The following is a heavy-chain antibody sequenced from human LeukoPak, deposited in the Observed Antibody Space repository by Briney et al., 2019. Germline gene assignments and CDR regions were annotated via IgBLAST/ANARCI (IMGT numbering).Heavy chain of an antibody. CDR3: ARERLPAAAGIGRGNWFDP. CDR2: IWYDGSNK. Sequence: GGSLRLSCAASGFTFSSYGMHWVRQAPGKGLEWVAVIWYDGSNKYYADSVKGRFTISRDNSKNTLYLQMNSLRAEDTAVYYCARERLPAAAGIGRGNWFDPWGQGTLVTVSS. J-gene: IGHJ5*02. D-gene: IGHD6-13*01. CDR1: GFTFSSYG. V-gene: IGHV3-33*01.